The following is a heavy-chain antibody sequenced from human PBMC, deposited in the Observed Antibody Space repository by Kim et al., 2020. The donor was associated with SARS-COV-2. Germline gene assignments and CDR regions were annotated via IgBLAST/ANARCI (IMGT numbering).Heavy chain of an antibody. D-gene: IGHD3-10*01. CDR1: GGSFSGYY. V-gene: IGHV4-34*01. CDR2: INHSGST. Sequence: SETLSLTCAVYGGSFSGYYWSWIRQPPGKGLEWIGEINHSGSTNYNPSLKSRVTISGDTSKNQFSLKLSSVTAADTAVYYCARGGISMVRGVHDYWGQGTLVTVSS. CDR3: ARGGISMVRGVHDY. J-gene: IGHJ4*02.